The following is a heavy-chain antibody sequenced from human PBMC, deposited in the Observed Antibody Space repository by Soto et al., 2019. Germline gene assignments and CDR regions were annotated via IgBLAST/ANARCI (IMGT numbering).Heavy chain of an antibody. Sequence: GESLRRSCAASGFTFRSYAIHWVRQAPGKGLEWVAVISRDGSNKYYVDSVKGRFTISRDNSKDTVYLQMNSLRDEDSAMFYCARSRSGAVADSFDFWGQGTLVTVSS. J-gene: IGHJ4*02. D-gene: IGHD3-10*01. CDR3: ARSRSGAVADSFDF. V-gene: IGHV3-30*04. CDR2: ISRDGSNK. CDR1: GFTFRSYA.